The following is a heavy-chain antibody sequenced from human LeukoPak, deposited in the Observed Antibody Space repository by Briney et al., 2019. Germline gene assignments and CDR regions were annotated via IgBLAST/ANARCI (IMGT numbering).Heavy chain of an antibody. CDR1: GFTFSSYA. Sequence: GGSLRLSCAASGFTFSSYAMSWVRQAPGKGLEWVAVIWYDGSNKYYADSVKGRFTISRDNSKNTLYLQMNSLRAEDTAVYYCARDEQYYYGSGSFDYWGQGTLVTVSS. J-gene: IGHJ4*02. CDR3: ARDEQYYYGSGSFDY. D-gene: IGHD3-10*01. CDR2: IWYDGSNK. V-gene: IGHV3-33*08.